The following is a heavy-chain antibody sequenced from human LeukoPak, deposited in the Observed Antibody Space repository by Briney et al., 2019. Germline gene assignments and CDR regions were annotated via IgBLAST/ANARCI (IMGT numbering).Heavy chain of an antibody. V-gene: IGHV3-53*01. D-gene: IGHD6-19*01. CDR1: GFTVSSNC. J-gene: IGHJ4*02. CDR2: IYGGGST. Sequence: PGGSLRLSCAASGFTVSSNCMNWVRQTPGKGLEWVSLIYGGGSTYYADSVKGRFTISRDNSKNTLYLQMNSLRAEDTAVYYCARDLASSSGWEFDYWGQGTLVTVSS. CDR3: ARDLASSSGWEFDY.